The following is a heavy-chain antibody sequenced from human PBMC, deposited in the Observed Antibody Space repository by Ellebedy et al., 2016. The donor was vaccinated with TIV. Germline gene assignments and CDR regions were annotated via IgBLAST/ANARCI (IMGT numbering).Heavy chain of an antibody. D-gene: IGHD3-10*02. CDR2: ISGGGGST. J-gene: IGHJ4*02. Sequence: GESLKISCAAPGFTFSNYAMNWVRQVPGKGLEWVSGISGGGGSTYYADSVKGRFTVSRDNAKNTIYLQMTSLRAEDTAVYYCAKGCSGRGSPCFDYWGQGTLVTVSS. CDR1: GFTFSNYA. V-gene: IGHV3-23*01. CDR3: AKGCSGRGSPCFDY.